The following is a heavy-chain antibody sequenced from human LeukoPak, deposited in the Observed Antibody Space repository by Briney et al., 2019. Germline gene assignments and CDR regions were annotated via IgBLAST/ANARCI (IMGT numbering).Heavy chain of an antibody. CDR1: GGSINSYY. Sequence: SETLSLTCTVSGGSINSYYWSWIRQPPGKGLEWIGYIYYSGSTNYNPSLKSRVTISVATSKNQFSLKLSSVTAADTAVYYCARLYYYDSSGPYYFDYWGQGTLVTVSS. J-gene: IGHJ4*02. D-gene: IGHD3-22*01. CDR2: IYYSGST. V-gene: IGHV4-59*01. CDR3: ARLYYYDSSGPYYFDY.